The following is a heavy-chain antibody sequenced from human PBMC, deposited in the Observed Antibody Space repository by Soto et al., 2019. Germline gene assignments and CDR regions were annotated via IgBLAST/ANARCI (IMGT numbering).Heavy chain of an antibody. D-gene: IGHD6-25*01. V-gene: IGHV1-46*01. CDR1: GYTFTIYY. CDR3: ARGGRHSDYYYYYGMDV. Sequence: ASVNVSCKAFGYTFTIYYIHWVRQAPGQGLEWMGVINTSGGSPTYAQKFQDRVTMTRDTSTSTVYMELSSLRSEDTAVYYCARGGRHSDYYYYYGMDVWGQGTTVTVSS. CDR2: INTSGGSP. J-gene: IGHJ6*02.